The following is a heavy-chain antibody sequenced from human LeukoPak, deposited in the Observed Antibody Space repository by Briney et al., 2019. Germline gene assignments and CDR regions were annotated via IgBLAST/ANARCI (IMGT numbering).Heavy chain of an antibody. CDR2: INHSGST. J-gene: IGHJ6*03. CDR1: GGSFSGYY. V-gene: IGHV4-34*01. D-gene: IGHD3-10*01. Sequence: KPSETLSLTCAVYGGSFSGYYWSWIRQPPGKGLEWIGEINHSGSTNYNPSLKSRVTISVDTSKNQFSLKLSSVTAADTAVYYCARRVTYYYGSGSFGYYYYMDVWGKGTTVTISS. CDR3: ARRVTYYYGSGSFGYYYYMDV.